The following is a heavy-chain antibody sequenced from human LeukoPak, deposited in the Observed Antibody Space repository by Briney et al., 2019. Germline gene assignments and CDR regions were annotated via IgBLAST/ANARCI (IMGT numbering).Heavy chain of an antibody. Sequence: ASVKVSCKASGYTFTGYYMHWVRQAPGQGLEWMGWINPNSGGTNYAQKFQGRVTMTRDTSISTAYMELSRLRSDDTAVYYCARPFWTYYYGSGSDKNWFDPWGQGTLVTVSS. D-gene: IGHD3-10*01. CDR2: INPNSGGT. CDR3: ARPFWTYYYGSGSDKNWFDP. V-gene: IGHV1-2*02. CDR1: GYTFTGYY. J-gene: IGHJ5*02.